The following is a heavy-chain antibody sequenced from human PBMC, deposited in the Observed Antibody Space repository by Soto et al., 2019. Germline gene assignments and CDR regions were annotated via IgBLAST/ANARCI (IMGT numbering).Heavy chain of an antibody. CDR2: IYYSGST. V-gene: IGHV4-39*01. CDR1: GGSISSSSYY. J-gene: IGHJ6*02. D-gene: IGHD2-15*01. CDR3: AGIGPNCSGGSCYLWGASMDV. Sequence: QLQLQESGPGLVKPSETLSLTCTVSGGSISSSSYYWGWIRQPPGKGLEWIGSIYYSGSTYYNPYLKSRVTISVDRSTNQFSLKLSSVTAADTAVYYCAGIGPNCSGGSCYLWGASMDVWGQGTTVTVSS.